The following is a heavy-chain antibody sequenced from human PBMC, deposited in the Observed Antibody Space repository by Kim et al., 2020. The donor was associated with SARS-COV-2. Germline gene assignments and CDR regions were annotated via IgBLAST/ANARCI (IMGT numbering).Heavy chain of an antibody. CDR3: AKGDGSGSYTDY. J-gene: IGHJ4*02. CDR1: GFTFSSYA. CDR2: IGSGGSDT. V-gene: IGHV3-23*01. Sequence: GGSLRLSCAASGFTFSSYAMTWVRRAPGKGLEWVSTIGSGGSDTYYPDSVKGRFTIFRDNSKNTLFLQMNSLRAEDTAVYYCAKGDGSGSYTDYWGQGTLVTVSS. D-gene: IGHD3-10*01.